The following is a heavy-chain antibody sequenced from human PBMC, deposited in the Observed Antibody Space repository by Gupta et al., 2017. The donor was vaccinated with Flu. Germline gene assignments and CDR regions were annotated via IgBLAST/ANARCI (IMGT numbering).Heavy chain of an antibody. CDR1: SNYW. D-gene: IGHD1-1*01. Sequence: SNYWVHWVRQVPGQGLIWVARINPDGTITNRADTVSGVFTSSRDIAKNTLYLQRNRLKVDHTAIYDFSRDMTGSKDSWGQGTQVTGSA. V-gene: IGHV3-74*01. CDR2: INPDGTIT. CDR3: SRDMTGSKDS. J-gene: IGHJ4*02.